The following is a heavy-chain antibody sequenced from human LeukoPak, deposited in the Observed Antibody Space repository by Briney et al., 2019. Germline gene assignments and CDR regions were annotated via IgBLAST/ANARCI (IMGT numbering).Heavy chain of an antibody. CDR1: GGSISSGHYY. J-gene: IGHJ6*03. Sequence: SQTLSLTCTVSGGSISSGHYYWTWIRQHPGKGLEWIGYIYYRGNTYSNPSLTGRLTISVDTSKNQFSLRLCSVTAADTAVYYCARSSVTADDFYYYYMDVWGKGTTVTVSS. V-gene: IGHV4-31*03. D-gene: IGHD1-20*01. CDR2: IYYRGNT. CDR3: ARSSVTADDFYYYYMDV.